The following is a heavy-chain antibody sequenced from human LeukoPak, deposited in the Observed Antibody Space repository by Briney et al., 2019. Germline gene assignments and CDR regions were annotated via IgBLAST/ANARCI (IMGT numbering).Heavy chain of an antibody. CDR2: TYYRSKGYN. J-gene: IGHJ5*02. CDR1: GDSVSSNSAA. Sequence: SQTLSLTCAISGDSVSSNSAAWDWIRQSPSRGLEWLGRTYYRSKGYNDYAVSVKSRITINPDTSKNQFSLQLNSVTPEDTAVYYCARDKYYDFWSGWFDPWGQGTLVTVSS. D-gene: IGHD3-3*01. CDR3: ARDKYYDFWSGWFDP. V-gene: IGHV6-1*01.